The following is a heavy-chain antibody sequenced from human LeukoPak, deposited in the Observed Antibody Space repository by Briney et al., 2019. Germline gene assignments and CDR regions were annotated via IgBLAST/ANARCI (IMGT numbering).Heavy chain of an antibody. V-gene: IGHV3-53*01. CDR2: IYSGGST. D-gene: IGHD3-10*01. CDR3: AKSERLWFGEL. J-gene: IGHJ4*02. CDR1: GFTVSSNY. Sequence: PGGSLRLSCAASGFTVSSNYMSWVRQAPGKGLEWVSVIYSGGSTYYADSVKGRFTISRDNSKNTLYLQMNSLRAEDTAVYYCAKSERLWFGELWGQGTLVTVSS.